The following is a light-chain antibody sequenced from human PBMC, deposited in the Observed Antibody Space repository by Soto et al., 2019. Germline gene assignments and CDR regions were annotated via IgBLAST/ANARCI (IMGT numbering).Light chain of an antibody. V-gene: IGKV3-15*01. J-gene: IGKJ1*01. Sequence: EIVMTQSPATLSVSPGERATLSCRASQSVNSNLAWYQQKPGQAPRLLIYGASTRATGIPARFSGSVSGTEFTLTISSLQSEDFAVYYCQQYGNWPRTFGQGTKVVIK. CDR2: GAS. CDR1: QSVNSN. CDR3: QQYGNWPRT.